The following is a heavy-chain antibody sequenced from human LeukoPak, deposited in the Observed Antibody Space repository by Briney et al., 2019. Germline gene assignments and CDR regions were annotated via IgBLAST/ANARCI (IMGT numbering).Heavy chain of an antibody. CDR2: ITSSSNTI. Sequence: PGGSLRLSCAASGFTFSSYSMNWVRQAPGKGLEWVSYITSSSNTIYYADSVKGRFTISRDNAKNSLYLQMNSLRAEDTAVYYCAIVGYAKSGGFDYWGQGTLVTVSS. V-gene: IGHV3-48*01. D-gene: IGHD5-12*01. J-gene: IGHJ4*02. CDR1: GFTFSSYS. CDR3: AIVGYAKSGGFDY.